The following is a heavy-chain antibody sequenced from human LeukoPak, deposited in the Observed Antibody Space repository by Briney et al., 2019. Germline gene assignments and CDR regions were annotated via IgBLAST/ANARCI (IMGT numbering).Heavy chain of an antibody. CDR2: ISGST. CDR1: GFTFSSYA. V-gene: IGHV3-23*01. CDR3: AKSSLRYFDY. J-gene: IGHJ4*02. D-gene: IGHD6-6*01. Sequence: GGSLRLSCAASGFTFSSYATSWVRQAPGKGLEWVSAISGSTYYADSVKGRFTISRDNSKNTLYLQMNSLRAEDTAVYYCAKSSLRYFDYWGLGTLVTVSS.